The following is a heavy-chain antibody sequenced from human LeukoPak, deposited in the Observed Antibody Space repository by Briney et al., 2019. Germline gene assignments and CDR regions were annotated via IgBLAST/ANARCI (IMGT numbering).Heavy chain of an antibody. Sequence: ASVKVSCKASGYSFTSHYMHWVRQAPGQGLEWLGLINRSGSSTLYAQKFQGRVTMTRDMSTTTDYMELSSLRSEDTAVYYCARDNSVGDVAWWFDPWGQGTLVTVSS. CDR1: GYSFTSHY. J-gene: IGHJ5*02. CDR2: INRSGSST. D-gene: IGHD1-26*01. CDR3: ARDNSVGDVAWWFDP. V-gene: IGHV1-46*01.